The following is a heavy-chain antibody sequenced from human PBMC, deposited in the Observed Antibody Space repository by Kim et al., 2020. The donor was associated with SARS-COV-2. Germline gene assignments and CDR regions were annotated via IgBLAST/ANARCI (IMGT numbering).Heavy chain of an antibody. CDR3: ARGIVCSNTNCYWAVFDI. CDR1: GFTFSNYW. D-gene: IGHD2-2*01. J-gene: IGHJ3*02. CDR2: IKQDGSEK. V-gene: IGHV3-7*01. Sequence: GGSLRLSCTASGFTFSNYWMSWVRQAPGKGLEWVANIKQDGSEKYYVDSMKGRFTISRDNAKNSLYLQMSSLRAEDTAVYYCARGIVCSNTNCYWAVFDIWGQGTMLTVSS.